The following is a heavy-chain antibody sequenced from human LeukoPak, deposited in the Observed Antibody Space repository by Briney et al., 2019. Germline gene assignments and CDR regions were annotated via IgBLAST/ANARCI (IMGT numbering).Heavy chain of an antibody. Sequence: GGSLRLSCAASGFTFSSYEMNWVRQAPGKGLEWVSYISSSGSTIYYADSVKGRFTISRDNAKNSLYLQMNSLRAEDTAVYYCARESGYVGYYYYMDVWGKGTTVTVSS. D-gene: IGHD5-12*01. CDR3: ARESGYVGYYYYMDV. J-gene: IGHJ6*03. CDR2: ISSSGSTI. V-gene: IGHV3-48*03. CDR1: GFTFSSYE.